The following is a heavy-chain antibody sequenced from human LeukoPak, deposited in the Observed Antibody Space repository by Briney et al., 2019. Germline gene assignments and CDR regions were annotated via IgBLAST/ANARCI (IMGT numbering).Heavy chain of an antibody. CDR2: MNPNSGNT. CDR3: AKGPLLWD. D-gene: IGHD2/OR15-2a*01. J-gene: IGHJ4*02. CDR1: GYTFTSYD. V-gene: IGHV1-8*03. Sequence: ASVNVSCKASGYTFTSYDINWVRQATGPGLEWMGWMNPNSGNTGYAQKFQGRVTITRNTSISTDYMELSSLRSEDTAVYYCAKGPLLWDWGQGTLVTVSS.